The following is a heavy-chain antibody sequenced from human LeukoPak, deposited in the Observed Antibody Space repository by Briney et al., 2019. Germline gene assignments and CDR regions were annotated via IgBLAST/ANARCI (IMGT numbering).Heavy chain of an antibody. J-gene: IGHJ3*02. D-gene: IGHD3-9*01. CDR3: ASPRYYDILTGGAFDI. Sequence: ASVKVSCKASGYTFTSYYMHWVRQAPGQGLEWMGIINPSGGSTSYAQKFQGRVTMTRDTSTSTAYMELSSLRSEDTAVYYCASPRYYDILTGGAFDIWGQGTMVTVSS. CDR1: GYTFTSYY. CDR2: INPSGGST. V-gene: IGHV1-46*01.